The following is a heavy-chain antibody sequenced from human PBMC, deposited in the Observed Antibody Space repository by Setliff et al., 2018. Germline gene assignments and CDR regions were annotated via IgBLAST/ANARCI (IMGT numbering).Heavy chain of an antibody. Sequence: GGSLRLSCAASGFTFSSYSMNWVRQAPGKGPEWVSYISSGSLIIYYADSVKGRFTISRDNAKNSLYLQMSSLRAEDTAIYYCVRERSGYSSNWYTLDAFDIWGQGTMVTVSS. CDR1: GFTFSSYS. J-gene: IGHJ3*02. CDR2: ISSGSLII. D-gene: IGHD6-13*01. CDR3: VRERSGYSSNWYTLDAFDI. V-gene: IGHV3-48*04.